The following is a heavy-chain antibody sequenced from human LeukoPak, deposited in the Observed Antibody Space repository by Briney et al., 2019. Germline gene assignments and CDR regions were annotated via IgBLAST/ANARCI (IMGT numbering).Heavy chain of an antibody. CDR3: TTGDAYCSITSCYAIGAGCDI. D-gene: IGHD2-2*01. V-gene: IGHV3-15*01. CDR2: IKSKTDGGTT. Sequence: GGSLRHSCAASGCTFSNAWMSWVRRAPGKGLEWVGRIKSKTDGGTTDYAAPVKGRFTISRDDSKNTLYLQMNSLKTEDTGVYYCTTGDAYCSITSCYAIGAGCDIWGQGTMVTVSS. CDR1: GCTFSNAW. J-gene: IGHJ3*02.